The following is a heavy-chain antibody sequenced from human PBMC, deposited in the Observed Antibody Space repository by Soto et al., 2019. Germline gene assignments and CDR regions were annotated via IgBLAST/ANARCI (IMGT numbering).Heavy chain of an antibody. CDR1: GGSITSGDYY. J-gene: IGHJ4*02. CDR2: NYFSGRA. V-gene: IGHV4-31*01. Sequence: PSETLSLTCTVSGGSITSGDYYWSWIRQQPGKGQEWIGYNYFSGRAHYSPSLKSQLTISVDPSKNQFSLKLTSVTAADTAVYYCARAVPGSTGTHHSGSGIFYVSPFDYWGQGALVTVSS. D-gene: IGHD3-10*01. CDR3: ARAVPGSTGTHHSGSGIFYVSPFDY.